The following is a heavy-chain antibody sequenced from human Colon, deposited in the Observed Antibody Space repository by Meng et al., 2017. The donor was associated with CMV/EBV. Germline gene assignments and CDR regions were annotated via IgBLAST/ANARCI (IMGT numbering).Heavy chain of an antibody. Sequence: GGSLRLSCAASGFIFGDYAMTWVRQAPGKGLEWVASIIGSGFYTYYADSVKGRFTISRDNAKNSLYLQMNSLRAEDTAVYYCARKQIVSGGVAFDIWGQGTMVTVSS. CDR2: IIGSGFYT. V-gene: IGHV3-21*01. J-gene: IGHJ3*02. CDR3: ARKQIVSGGVAFDI. CDR1: GFIFGDYA. D-gene: IGHD3-22*01.